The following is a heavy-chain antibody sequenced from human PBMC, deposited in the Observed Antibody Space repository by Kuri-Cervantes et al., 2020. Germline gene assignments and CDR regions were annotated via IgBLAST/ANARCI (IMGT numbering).Heavy chain of an antibody. J-gene: IGHJ6*03. Sequence: SETLSLTCAVSGYSISSGYYWGWIRQPPGKGLEWIGTIYHSGSTYYNPSLKSRVTISVDTSKNQISLNLSSVTAADTAIYYCARGFYQYYMDFWGKGTTVTVSS. CDR1: GYSISSGYY. V-gene: IGHV4-38-2*01. CDR3: ARGFYQYYMDF. CDR2: IYHSGST.